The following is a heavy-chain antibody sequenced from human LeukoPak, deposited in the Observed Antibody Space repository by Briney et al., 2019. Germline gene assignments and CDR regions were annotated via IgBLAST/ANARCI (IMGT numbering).Heavy chain of an antibody. CDR3: ARAGRVFIAVAGTNYYGMDV. CDR2: ISAYNGNT. D-gene: IGHD6-19*01. CDR1: GYTFTSYG. Sequence: GASVKVSCKASGYTFTSYGISWARQAPGQGLEWMGWISAYNGNTNYAQKLQGRVTMTTDTSTSTAYMELRSLRSDDTAVYYCARAGRVFIAVAGTNYYGMDVWGQGTTVTVSS. J-gene: IGHJ6*02. V-gene: IGHV1-18*01.